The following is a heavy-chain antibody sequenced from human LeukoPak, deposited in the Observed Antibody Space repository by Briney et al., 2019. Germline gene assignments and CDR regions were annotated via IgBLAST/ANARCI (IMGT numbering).Heavy chain of an antibody. V-gene: IGHV4-59*08. D-gene: IGHD4-17*01. Sequence: SETLSLTCTVSGGSISSYYWSWIRQPPGKGLEWIGYIYYSGSTNYNPSLESRVTISVDTSKNQFSLKLSSVTAADTAVYYCARYDYGDYVRACFDYWGQGTLVTVSS. CDR1: GGSISSYY. CDR2: IYYSGST. CDR3: ARYDYGDYVRACFDY. J-gene: IGHJ4*02.